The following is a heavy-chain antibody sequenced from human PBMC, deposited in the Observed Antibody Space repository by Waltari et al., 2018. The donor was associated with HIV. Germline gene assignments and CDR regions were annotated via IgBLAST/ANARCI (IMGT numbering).Heavy chain of an antibody. CDR1: TFWFSSSW. V-gene: IGHV3-7*01. Sequence: EALLVESGGGVVTPGGSLSLSCDGSTFWFSSSWMVLVCQASGKGLEWVANINQDATKKNYACSVKGRFSVSRDNGKYSVFLEMNRLRVQDTAMYFCARGDQWGIFMDSYYGLDVWGRGTTVIVSS. CDR2: INQDATKK. CDR3: ARGDQWGIFMDSYYGLDV. D-gene: IGHD1-26*01. J-gene: IGHJ6*02.